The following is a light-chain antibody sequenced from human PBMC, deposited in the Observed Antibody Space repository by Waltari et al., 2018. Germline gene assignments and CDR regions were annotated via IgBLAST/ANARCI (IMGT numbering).Light chain of an antibody. CDR1: QSILNVSNNEDC. CDR2: WAS. CDR3: QQYFSRPFS. V-gene: IGKV4-1*01. Sequence: DIVMTQSPDSLAVSLGGRATIHCRSSQSILNVSNNEDCLAWYQRKPGQPPKLLIFWASTRESGVPDRFSGGRSGSDFTLTTTSLRPEDVALYFCQQYFSRPFSFGGGTKVEIK. J-gene: IGKJ4*01.